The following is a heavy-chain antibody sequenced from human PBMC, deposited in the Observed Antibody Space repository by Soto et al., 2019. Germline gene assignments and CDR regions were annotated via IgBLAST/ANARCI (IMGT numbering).Heavy chain of an antibody. CDR2: ISGSGGST. Sequence: GGSLRLSCAASGFTFSSYAMSWVRQAPGKGLEWVSAISGSGGSTYYADSVKGRFTISRDNSKNTLYLQMNSLRAEDTAVYYCAKDANYYDSSGYYPNDAFDIWGQGTMVTVSS. CDR3: AKDANYYDSSGYYPNDAFDI. D-gene: IGHD3-22*01. CDR1: GFTFSSYA. V-gene: IGHV3-23*01. J-gene: IGHJ3*02.